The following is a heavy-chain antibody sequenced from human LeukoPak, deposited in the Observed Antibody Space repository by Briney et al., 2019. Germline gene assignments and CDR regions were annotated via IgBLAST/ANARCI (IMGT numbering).Heavy chain of an antibody. D-gene: IGHD5-12*01. J-gene: IGHJ4*02. V-gene: IGHV3-7*01. CDR2: IKQDGSAK. CDR1: GFTFNRYW. CDR3: ARVEASGYDYGAFDY. Sequence: GGSLRLSCAASGFTFNRYWMSWVRQAPGKELQWVAHIKQDGSAKYYVDSVKGRFTISRDNAKNSLYLQMNSLRAEDTAVYYCARVEASGYDYGAFDYWGQGTLVTVSS.